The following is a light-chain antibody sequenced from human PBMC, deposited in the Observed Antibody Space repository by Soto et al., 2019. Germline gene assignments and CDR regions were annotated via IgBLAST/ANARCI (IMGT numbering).Light chain of an antibody. CDR1: SSDVGAYHY. Sequence: QSAVTQPASVSGSPGQSITISCTGSSSDVGAYHYVSWYQHHPGKAPKLMIYDVSNRPSGVSNRFSGSKSGNTASLTISGLQAEDEADYYCTSYTSSSLIFGGGTKVTVL. J-gene: IGLJ2*01. CDR2: DVS. V-gene: IGLV2-14*03. CDR3: TSYTSSSLI.